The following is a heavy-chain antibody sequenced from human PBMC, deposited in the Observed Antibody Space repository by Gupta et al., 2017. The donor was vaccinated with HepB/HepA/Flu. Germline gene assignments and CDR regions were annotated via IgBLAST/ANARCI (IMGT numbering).Heavy chain of an antibody. CDR1: GFRFTEFG. CDR3: AGSARSYLTGNIFYGGLDP. CDR2: IWYHGRKK. Sequence: QGQMVESGGGVVQPGTSLRLPCVASGFRFTEFGMHWVRQAPGKGLEWVAVIWYHGRKKDYSDSVKGRFTISRDNSKNTLYIQMDSLRGEDTGLYFCAGSARSYLTGNIFYGGLDPWGQGALVTVSS. J-gene: IGHJ5*02. V-gene: IGHV3-33*01. D-gene: IGHD3-9*01.